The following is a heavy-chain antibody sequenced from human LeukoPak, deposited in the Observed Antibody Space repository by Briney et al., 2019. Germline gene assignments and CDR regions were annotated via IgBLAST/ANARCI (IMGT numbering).Heavy chain of an antibody. CDR1: GGSLSSYY. CDR2: IYYSGST. J-gene: IGHJ5*02. CDR3: ARVTPHYYDSSGLYNWFDP. Sequence: PSETLSLTCTVSGGSLSSYYWSWLRQPPGKGLEWIGYIYYSGSTNYNPSLTSRVPISVHTSKNQSSLKLSSVTAADTAVYYCARVTPHYYDSSGLYNWFDPWGQGTLVTVAS. D-gene: IGHD3-22*01. V-gene: IGHV4-59*01.